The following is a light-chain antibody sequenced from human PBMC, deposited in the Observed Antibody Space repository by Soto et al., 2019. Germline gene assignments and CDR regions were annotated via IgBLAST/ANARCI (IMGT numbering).Light chain of an antibody. J-gene: IGKJ5*01. CDR2: GAS. CDR3: QQYKDWPLT. CDR1: ESASQT. V-gene: IGKV3-15*01. Sequence: ETVMTQSPGTLSVSLGERATLSCRASESASQTLAWYQQKPGQAPRLLIYGASTRATGTPDRFSGSGSRREFTLTISSLQSEDFGIYYCQQYKDWPLTFGQGTRLEIK.